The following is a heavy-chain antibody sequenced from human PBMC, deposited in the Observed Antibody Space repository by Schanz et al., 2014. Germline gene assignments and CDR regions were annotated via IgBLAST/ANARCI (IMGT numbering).Heavy chain of an antibody. CDR3: AGTYCSSTSCYTGYYYMDV. J-gene: IGHJ6*03. V-gene: IGHV1-69*02. D-gene: IGHD2-2*02. CDR2: IIPSLGLA. CDR1: GGTFSSFG. Sequence: VQLEQSGAEVKKPGSSVKVSCKASGGTFSSFGINWVRQAPGQGLEWMGRIIPSLGLAKYEQKFQDKVTITADTSTTTAYMELSGLRSEHTAVYYCAGTYCSSTSCYTGYYYMDVWGKGTTVTVSS.